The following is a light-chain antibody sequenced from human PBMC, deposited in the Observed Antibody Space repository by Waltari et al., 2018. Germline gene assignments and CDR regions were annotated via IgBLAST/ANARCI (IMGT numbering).Light chain of an antibody. J-gene: IGKJ1*01. CDR3: QQYGSPLWS. CDR1: QTLSSSY. CDR2: RTS. Sequence: EIVLTQSPDTLSLSPGERATLSCRASQTLSSSYLAWYQQKPGQAPRLLIYRTSSRATGIPDRFSGSGSGTDFSLTSNRLEPEDSAVYYCQQYGSPLWSFGQGTKVEIK. V-gene: IGKV3-20*01.